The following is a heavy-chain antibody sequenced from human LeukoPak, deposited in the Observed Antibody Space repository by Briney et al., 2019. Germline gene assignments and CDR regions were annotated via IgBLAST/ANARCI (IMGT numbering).Heavy chain of an antibody. CDR3: ARGAAAGRAAGMDV. D-gene: IGHD6-13*01. CDR2: IYYSGST. Sequence: SETLSLTCTVSGGSISSYYWSWIRQPPGKGLEWIGYIYYSGSTNYNPSLKSRVTISVDTSKNQFSLKLSSVTAADTAVYYCARGAAAGRAAGMDVWGQGTTVTVSS. V-gene: IGHV4-59*01. CDR1: GGSISSYY. J-gene: IGHJ6*02.